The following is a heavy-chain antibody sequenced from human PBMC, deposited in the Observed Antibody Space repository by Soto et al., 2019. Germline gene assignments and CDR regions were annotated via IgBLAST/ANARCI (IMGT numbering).Heavy chain of an antibody. Sequence: QVQLVESGGGVVQPGRSLRLSCAASGFTFSNYAMHWVRQAPGKGLEWVAVIWYDGNNKYYADSVEGRFTISRDNSKNTLYLQMNSLRAEDTAVYYCARRGDGYIWYFDYWGQGTLVTVSS. D-gene: IGHD2-21*01. V-gene: IGHV3-33*01. CDR3: ARRGDGYIWYFDY. CDR1: GFTFSNYA. CDR2: IWYDGNNK. J-gene: IGHJ4*02.